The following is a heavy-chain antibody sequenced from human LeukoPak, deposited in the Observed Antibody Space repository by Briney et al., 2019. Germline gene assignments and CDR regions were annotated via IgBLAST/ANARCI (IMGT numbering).Heavy chain of an antibody. CDR3: ARGIYYDCSGYPSDAFDI. V-gene: IGHV1-8*01. CDR2: MNPNSGNT. Sequence: ASVKVSCKASGYTFTSYDINWVRQATGQGLEWMGWMNPNSGNTGYAQKFQGRVTMTRNTSISTAYMELSSLRSEDTAVYYCARGIYYDCSGYPSDAFDIWGQGTMVTVSS. D-gene: IGHD3-22*01. J-gene: IGHJ3*02. CDR1: GYTFTSYD.